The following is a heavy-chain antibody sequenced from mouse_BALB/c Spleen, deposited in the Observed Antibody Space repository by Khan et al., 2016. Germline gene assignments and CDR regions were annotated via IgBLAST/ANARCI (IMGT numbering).Heavy chain of an antibody. Sequence: QIQLVQSGPELKKPGKTVKISCKASGYTFTNYGMNWVKQAPGKGLKWMGWINTYSGESTYADDFKGRFAFSLETSANTAYLQIKNLKHEDTATYFCARYRYYYGRSRYFDVWGAGTTVTVSS. CDR3: ARYRYYYGRSRYFDV. J-gene: IGHJ1*01. CDR2: INTYSGES. CDR1: GYTFTNYG. V-gene: IGHV9-3-1*01. D-gene: IGHD1-1*01.